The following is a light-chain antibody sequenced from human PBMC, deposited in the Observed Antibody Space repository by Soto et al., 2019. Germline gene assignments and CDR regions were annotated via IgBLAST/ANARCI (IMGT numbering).Light chain of an antibody. Sequence: QSVLTQPPSVSGSPGQSVAISCSGSSSDVGSNNRVSWYQQSPGTAPKLMIYDVTNRPSGVPDRFSGSKSGNTASLTISGLQAQDEADYYCSSFTASSTYVFGTGTKVPV. CDR1: SSDVGSNNR. J-gene: IGLJ1*01. CDR3: SSFTASSTYV. CDR2: DVT. V-gene: IGLV2-18*02.